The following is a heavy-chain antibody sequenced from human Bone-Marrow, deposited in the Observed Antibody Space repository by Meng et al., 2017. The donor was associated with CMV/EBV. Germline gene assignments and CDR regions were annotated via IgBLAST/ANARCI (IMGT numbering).Heavy chain of an antibody. D-gene: IGHD2-21*02. CDR3: ARDQGGAGVTDY. CDR1: GFTFSSYS. Sequence: GGSLRLSCAASGFTFSSYSMNWVRQAPGKGLEWVSSISSSSSYIYYADSVKGRFTISRDNAKNSLYLQMTSLRAEDTAVYYWARDQGGAGVTDYRGQGTLVTVSS. J-gene: IGHJ4*02. CDR2: ISSSSSYI. V-gene: IGHV3-21*01.